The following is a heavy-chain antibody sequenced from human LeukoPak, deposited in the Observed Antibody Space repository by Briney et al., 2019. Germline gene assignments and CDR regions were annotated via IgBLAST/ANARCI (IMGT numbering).Heavy chain of an antibody. V-gene: IGHV3-48*02. CDR3: ARLVGSRSCSGGTCYSDY. CDR1: GFTFSSND. J-gene: IGHJ4*02. Sequence: GGSLRLSCAGSGFTFSSNDMSWVRQPPGKGLEWVSYISITSKTIKYADSVKGRFTISRDNTKNSLYLQMNSLRDEDTAVYYCARLVGSRSCSGGTCYSDYWGQGTLVTVSS. D-gene: IGHD2-15*01. CDR2: ISITSKTI.